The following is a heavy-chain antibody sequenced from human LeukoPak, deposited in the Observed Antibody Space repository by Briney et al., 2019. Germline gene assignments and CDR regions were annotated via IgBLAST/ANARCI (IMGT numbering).Heavy chain of an antibody. Sequence: GGSLRLSCAASGFTFSSYAMSWVRQAPGKGLEWVSAISGSGGSTYYADSVKGRFTISRDNSKNTLYLQMNSLRAEDTAVYYCAKVVAAAGTISPVDYWGQGTLVTVSS. D-gene: IGHD6-13*01. CDR1: GFTFSSYA. CDR2: ISGSGGST. J-gene: IGHJ4*02. CDR3: AKVVAAAGTISPVDY. V-gene: IGHV3-23*01.